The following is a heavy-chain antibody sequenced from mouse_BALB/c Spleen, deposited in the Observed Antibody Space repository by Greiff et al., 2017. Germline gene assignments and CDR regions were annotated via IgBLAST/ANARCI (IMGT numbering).Heavy chain of an antibody. J-gene: IGHJ2*01. V-gene: IGHV1-80*01. CDR1: GYAFSRYW. Sequence: QVQLQQSGAELVRPGSSVKISCKASGYAFSRYWMNWVKQRPGQGLEWIGQIYPGDGDTNYNGKFKGKATLTADKSSSTAYMQLSSLTSEDSAVYFCARDGNPFDYWGQGTTLTVSS. CDR3: ARDGNPFDY. D-gene: IGHD2-1*01. CDR2: IYPGDGDT.